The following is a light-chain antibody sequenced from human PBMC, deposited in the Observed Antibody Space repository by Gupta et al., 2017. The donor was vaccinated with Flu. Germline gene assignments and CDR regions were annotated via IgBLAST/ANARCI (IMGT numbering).Light chain of an antibody. J-gene: IGLJ2*01. V-gene: IGLV6-57*01. CDR2: EDN. CDR1: SGSIATNY. CDR3: QSYDSSNRDVV. Sequence: NFMPTQPHSVSESPGKTVTISCTRTSGSIATNYVQWYQQRPGSSPTTVIYEDNQRLSGVPDRFSGSIDSSSNSASLTISGLKTEDEADYYCQSYDSSNRDVVFGGGTKLTVL.